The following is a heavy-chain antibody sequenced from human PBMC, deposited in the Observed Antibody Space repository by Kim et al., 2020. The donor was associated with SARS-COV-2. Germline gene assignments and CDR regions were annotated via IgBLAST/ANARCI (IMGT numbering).Heavy chain of an antibody. CDR1: GYTFTSYG. CDR2: ISAYNGNT. CDR3: ARDHRRAEYSSSWYGYYYGMDV. V-gene: IGHV1-18*01. Sequence: ASVKVSSKASGYTFTSYGISWVRQAPGQGLEWMGWISAYNGNTNYAQKLQGRVTMTTDTSTSTAYMELRSLRSDDTAVYYCARDHRRAEYSSSWYGYYYGMDVWGQGTTVTVSS. D-gene: IGHD6-13*01. J-gene: IGHJ6*02.